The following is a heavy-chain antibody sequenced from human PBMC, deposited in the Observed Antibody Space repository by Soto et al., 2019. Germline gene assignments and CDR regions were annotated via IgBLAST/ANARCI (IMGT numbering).Heavy chain of an antibody. CDR3: AGGFRGGDAEWFDP. Sequence: QVQLVQSGAEVKKPGASVKVSCKASGYTFTSYAMHWVRQAPGQRLEWMGWINAGNGNTKYSQKFQGRVTITRDTAASTAYMELGSLRYEETAVYYCAGGFRGGDAEWFDPWGQGTLVTVSS. D-gene: IGHD2-21*02. J-gene: IGHJ5*02. CDR1: GYTFTSYA. V-gene: IGHV1-3*01. CDR2: INAGNGNT.